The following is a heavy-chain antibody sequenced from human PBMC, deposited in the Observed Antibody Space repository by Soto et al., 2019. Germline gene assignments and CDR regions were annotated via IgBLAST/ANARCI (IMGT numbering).Heavy chain of an antibody. CDR2: TTGSGANT. CDR3: AKVGDFGEDGPAEYFEH. V-gene: IGHV3-23*01. CDR1: GFTFKNYA. D-gene: IGHD4-17*01. J-gene: IGHJ1*01. Sequence: EVNLLESGGGVVQPGESLRISCVGSGFTFKNYAMTWVRQAPGKGLEWVSGTTGSGANTHYADSVRGRFTISRDNSKKALYLEMKSLRVEDTAVYYCAKVGDFGEDGPAEYFEHWGQGTLVTVSS.